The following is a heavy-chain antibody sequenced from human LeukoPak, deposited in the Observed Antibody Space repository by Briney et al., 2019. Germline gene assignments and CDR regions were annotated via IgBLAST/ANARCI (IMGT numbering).Heavy chain of an antibody. CDR2: INSDGSST. V-gene: IGHV3-74*01. D-gene: IGHD4-11*01. CDR1: GFTFSSYW. J-gene: IGHJ4*02. Sequence: PGGSLRLSCAASGFTFSSYWMHWVRQAPGKGLLWVSRINSDGSSTTYADSVRGRFTISRDNAKSTLYLQMNSLRAEDTAVYYCARVRDDYTYFDCWGQGTLVTISS. CDR3: ARVRDDYTYFDC.